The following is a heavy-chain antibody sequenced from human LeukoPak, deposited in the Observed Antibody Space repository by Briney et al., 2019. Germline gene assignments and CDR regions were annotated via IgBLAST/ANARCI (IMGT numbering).Heavy chain of an antibody. D-gene: IGHD4-17*01. CDR3: VRLSYGDYPNFFDY. Sequence: GGSLRLSCAASGFTFDDYGMSWVRQAPGKGLEWVSGINWNGGSTGYADSVKGRFTISRDNAKNSLYLQVSSLRDEDTAVYYCVRLSYGDYPNFFDYWGQGILVTVSS. CDR2: INWNGGST. V-gene: IGHV3-20*04. J-gene: IGHJ4*02. CDR1: GFTFDDYG.